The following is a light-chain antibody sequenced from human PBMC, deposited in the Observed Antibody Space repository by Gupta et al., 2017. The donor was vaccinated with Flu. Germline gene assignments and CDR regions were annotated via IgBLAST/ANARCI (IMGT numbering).Light chain of an antibody. J-gene: IGKJ1*01. CDR1: PPIGIA. V-gene: IGKV6-21*02. Sequence: KETLTITCRASPPIGIALHWFQLKPDQSPNLLIKSASQSMSGVPSRFSGSRSGTDFTLTIKGLEAEDAATYYCYQTSTYPWTFGQGTKVEIK. CDR3: YQTSTYPWT. CDR2: SAS.